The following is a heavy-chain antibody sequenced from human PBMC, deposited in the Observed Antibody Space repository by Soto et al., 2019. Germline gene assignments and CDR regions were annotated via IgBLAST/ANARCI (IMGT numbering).Heavy chain of an antibody. CDR1: GYTFTSYY. V-gene: IGHV1-46*01. CDR2: SNPSGGST. CDR3: ARDTAYAIVGAKGWFYYYYYGMDV. Sequence: QVQLVQSGAEVKKPGASVKVSCKASGYTFTSYYMHWVRQAPGQGLEWMGISNPSGGSTSYAQKFHVRVTMTRDTSTSTVYMELSNLRSEDTAVYYCARDTAYAIVGAKGWFYYYYYGMDVWGQGTTVTVSS. D-gene: IGHD1-26*01. J-gene: IGHJ6*02.